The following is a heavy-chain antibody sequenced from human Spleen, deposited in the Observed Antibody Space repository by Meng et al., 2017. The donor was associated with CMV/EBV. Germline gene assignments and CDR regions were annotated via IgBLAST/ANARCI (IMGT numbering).Heavy chain of an antibody. J-gene: IGHJ2*01. Sequence: QSQLPQWAAGRLEPSGTLSLPVSVPGGSLRSGDYYWSWIRQPPGKGLEWIGYIYYSGSTYYNPSLKSRVTISVDTSKNQFSLKLSSVTAADTAVYYCAREKVGYFDLWGRGTLVTVSS. V-gene: IGHV4-30-4*08. CDR1: GGSLRSGDYY. CDR2: IYYSGST. CDR3: AREKVGYFDL.